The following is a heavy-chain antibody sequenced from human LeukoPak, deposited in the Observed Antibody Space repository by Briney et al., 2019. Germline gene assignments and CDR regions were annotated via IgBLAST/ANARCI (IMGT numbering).Heavy chain of an antibody. V-gene: IGHV3-48*01. CDR2: ISSSSNTI. Sequence: GGSLRLSCAASGFTFSSYSMNWVRQAPGKGLEWVSYISSSSNTIYYADSVKGRFTISRDNAKNSLYLQMNSLRAEDTAVYYCAREGYCDYAGAFDIWGQGTMVTVSS. J-gene: IGHJ3*02. D-gene: IGHD4-17*01. CDR1: GFTFSSYS. CDR3: AREGYCDYAGAFDI.